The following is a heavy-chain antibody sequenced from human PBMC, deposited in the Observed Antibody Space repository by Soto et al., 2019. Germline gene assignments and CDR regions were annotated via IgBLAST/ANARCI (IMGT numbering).Heavy chain of an antibody. J-gene: IGHJ4*02. CDR1: GGSFSGYY. Sequence: ASETLSLTCAVYGGSFSGYYWSWIRQPPGKGLEWIGEINHSGSTNYNPSLKSRVTISVDTSKNQFSLKLSSVTAADTAVYYCARALGSSSWFDYWGQGTLVTVSS. CDR2: INHSGST. CDR3: ARALGSSSWFDY. V-gene: IGHV4-34*01. D-gene: IGHD6-13*01.